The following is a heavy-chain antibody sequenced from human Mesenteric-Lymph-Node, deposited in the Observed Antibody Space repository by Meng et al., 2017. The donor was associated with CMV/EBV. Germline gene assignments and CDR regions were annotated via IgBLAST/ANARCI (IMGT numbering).Heavy chain of an antibody. CDR1: RFTFSNYA. Sequence: GGSLRLSCAASRFTFSNYAMSWVRQAPGKGLDWVSVIDGRGGGTYYADSVKGRFTISRDNSKNTRYLQMNSLRAEDTAIYYCAKDGWEFYYDSSGHYANWGQGTLVTVSS. D-gene: IGHD3-22*01. CDR3: AKDGWEFYYDSSGHYAN. V-gene: IGHV3-23*01. CDR2: IDGRGGGT. J-gene: IGHJ4*02.